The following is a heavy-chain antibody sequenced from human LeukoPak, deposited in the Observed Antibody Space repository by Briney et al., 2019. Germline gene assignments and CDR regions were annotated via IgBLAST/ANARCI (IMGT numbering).Heavy chain of an antibody. V-gene: IGHV3-23*01. CDR3: ADLHTTATSRGPTTSDY. J-gene: IGHJ4*02. D-gene: IGHD4-17*01. CDR2: ISGSGGST. Sequence: PGGSLRLSCAASGFTFSSYAMSWVRQAPGKGLEWVSAISGSGGSTYYADSVKGRFTISRDNSKNTLYLQMNSLRAEDTAVYYCADLHTTATSRGPTTSDYWGQGTLVTVSS. CDR1: GFTFSSYA.